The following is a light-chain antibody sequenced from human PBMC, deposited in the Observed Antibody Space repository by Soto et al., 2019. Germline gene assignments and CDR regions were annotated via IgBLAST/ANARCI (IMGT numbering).Light chain of an antibody. CDR3: GADHGSGSNFVSEV. CDR2: VGTGGIVG. CDR1: SGYSNYK. J-gene: IGLJ1*01. Sequence: QPVLTQPPSASASLGASVTLTCTLSSGYSNYKVDWYQQRPGKGPRFVMRVGTGGIVGSKGDGIPDRFSVLGSGLNRYLTIKNIQEEDESDYHCGADHGSGSNFVSEVFGTGTKLTVL. V-gene: IGLV9-49*01.